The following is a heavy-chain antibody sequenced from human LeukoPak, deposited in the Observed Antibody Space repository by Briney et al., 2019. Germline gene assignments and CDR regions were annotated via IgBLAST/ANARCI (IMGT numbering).Heavy chain of an antibody. CDR1: GFTVSSNY. CDR3: ARDYYGSGSWDC. D-gene: IGHD3-10*01. Sequence: GGSLRLSCAASGFTVSSNYMSWVRQAPGKGLELVSVIYSGGSTYYADSVKGRFTISRDNSKNTLYLQMNSLRAEDTAVYYCARDYYGSGSWDCWGQGTLVTVSS. J-gene: IGHJ4*02. CDR2: IYSGGST. V-gene: IGHV3-66*01.